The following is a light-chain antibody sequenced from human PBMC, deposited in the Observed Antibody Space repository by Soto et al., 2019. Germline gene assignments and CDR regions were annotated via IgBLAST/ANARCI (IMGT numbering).Light chain of an antibody. Sequence: QSVLTQPPSVSAAPGQKVTISCSGSSSNIGNNYVSWYQQLPGTAPKLLIYDNNKRPSRIPDRFSGAKSGTSATLGITGLQSGDEADYYCGAWDSSLSGGVFGTGTKVTVL. J-gene: IGLJ1*01. CDR3: GAWDSSLSGGV. CDR1: SSNIGNNY. V-gene: IGLV1-51*01. CDR2: DNN.